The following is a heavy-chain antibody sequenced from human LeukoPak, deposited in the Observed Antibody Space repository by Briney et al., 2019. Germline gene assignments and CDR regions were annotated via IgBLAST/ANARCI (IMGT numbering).Heavy chain of an antibody. Sequence: PGGSLRLSCLASGFTFSNTWMNWVRQAPGKGQEWVARIRSKRDGGTTDYAAPVKGRFTISRDDSKNTVYLQMNSLKAEDTAVYYCARDWYYAFDFWGQGTMVTVSS. CDR2: IRSKRDGGTT. J-gene: IGHJ3*01. D-gene: IGHD2-21*02. V-gene: IGHV3-15*07. CDR1: GFTFSNTW. CDR3: ARDWYYAFDF.